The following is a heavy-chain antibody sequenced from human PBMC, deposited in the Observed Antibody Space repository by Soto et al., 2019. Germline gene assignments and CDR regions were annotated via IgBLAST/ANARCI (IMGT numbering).Heavy chain of an antibody. J-gene: IGHJ6*02. CDR3: ARALWSGFGMNV. CDR1: GGSISSGGYY. Sequence: SETLSFTCTVSGGSISSGGYYWSWIRQHPGKGLEWIGYIYYSGSTYYNPSLKSRVTISVDTSKNQFSLKLSSVTAADTAVYYCARALWSGFGMNVWGQGTTVTVSS. D-gene: IGHD3-3*01. V-gene: IGHV4-31*03. CDR2: IYYSGST.